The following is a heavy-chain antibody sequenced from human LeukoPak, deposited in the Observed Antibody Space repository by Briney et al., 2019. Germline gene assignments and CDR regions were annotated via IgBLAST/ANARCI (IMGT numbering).Heavy chain of an antibody. CDR3: ARDRGDY. Sequence: SVKVSCKASGYTFTGYYMHWVRQAPGQGLEWMGRIIPILGIANYAQKFQGRVTITADKSTSTAYMELSSLRSEDTAVYYCARDRGDYWGQGTLVTVSS. D-gene: IGHD3-10*01. CDR2: IIPILGIA. CDR1: GYTFTGYY. V-gene: IGHV1-69*04. J-gene: IGHJ4*02.